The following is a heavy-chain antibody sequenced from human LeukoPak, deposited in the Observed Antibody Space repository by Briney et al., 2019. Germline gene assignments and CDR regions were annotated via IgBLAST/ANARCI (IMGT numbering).Heavy chain of an antibody. Sequence: SETLSLTCTVSGGSISSYYWSWIRQPPGKGLEWIGYIYYSGSTNYNPSLKSRVTMSVDTSKNQFSLKLSSVTAADTAVYYCARDRQYYYGSGSYRPYCYYYYMDVWGKGTTVTVSS. CDR2: IYYSGST. D-gene: IGHD3-10*01. V-gene: IGHV4-59*12. CDR3: ARDRQYYYGSGSYRPYCYYYYMDV. CDR1: GGSISSYY. J-gene: IGHJ6*03.